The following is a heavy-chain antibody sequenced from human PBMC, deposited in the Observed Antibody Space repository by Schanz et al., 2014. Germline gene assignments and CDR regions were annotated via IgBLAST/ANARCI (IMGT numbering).Heavy chain of an antibody. Sequence: QVQLVQSGAEVKKPGASVKVSCKASGYTFISYGIKWVRQAPGQGLEWMGWINAGTGNTEYSQKFQGRVTITRDTLASTAYMEVSSLRSEDTAVYYCARSGSSNWYFFDYWGQGTLXTVSS. J-gene: IGHJ4*02. CDR3: ARSGSSNWYFFDY. V-gene: IGHV1-3*01. CDR1: GYTFISYG. D-gene: IGHD6-13*01. CDR2: INAGTGNT.